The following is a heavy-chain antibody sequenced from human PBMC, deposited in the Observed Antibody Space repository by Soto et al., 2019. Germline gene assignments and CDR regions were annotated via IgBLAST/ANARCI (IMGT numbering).Heavy chain of an antibody. J-gene: IGHJ4*02. D-gene: IGHD1-26*01. CDR2: ISGSGGST. V-gene: IGHV3-23*01. Sequence: LRLSCAASGFTFSSYAMSWVRQAPGKGLEWVSAISGSGGSTYYADSVKGRFTISRDNSKNTLYLQMNSLRAEDTAVYYCAKGGGRVGATTPLGYWGQGTLVTVSS. CDR3: AKGGGRVGATTPLGY. CDR1: GFTFSSYA.